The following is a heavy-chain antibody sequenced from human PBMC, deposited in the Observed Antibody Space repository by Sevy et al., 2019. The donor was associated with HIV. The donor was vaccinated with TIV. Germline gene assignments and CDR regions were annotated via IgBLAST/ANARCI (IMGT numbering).Heavy chain of an antibody. CDR2: VTSDGTT. D-gene: IGHD3-16*01. CDR3: AGGDTTMITDLDY. CDR1: GLTLTTTG. J-gene: IGHJ4*02. V-gene: IGHV3-66*01. Sequence: GESLKISCAASGLTLTTTGMSWVRQAPGKGQEWVAGVTSDGTTYYADSVRDRFTVSRDNSKNTLYLQLNSLRADDTAVFYCAGGDTTMITDLDYWGQGTLVTVSS.